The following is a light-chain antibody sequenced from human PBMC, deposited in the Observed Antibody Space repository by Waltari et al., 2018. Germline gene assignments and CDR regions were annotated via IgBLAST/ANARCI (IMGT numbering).Light chain of an antibody. Sequence: SALTQPRTVSGSAGQSVTISCPGNSTAVRAYLHSSSHQQHPGKAPKLMIYDVSTRPSGVPDRFSASKSGNTASLTISGLQAEDEADYYCCSYTGTYTHWVFGGGTKLTVL. CDR3: CSYTGTYTHWV. V-gene: IGLV2-11*01. CDR1: STAVRAYLH. J-gene: IGLJ3*02. CDR2: DVS.